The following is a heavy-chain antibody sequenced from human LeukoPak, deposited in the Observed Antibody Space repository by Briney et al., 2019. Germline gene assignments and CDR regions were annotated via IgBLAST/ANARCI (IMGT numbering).Heavy chain of an antibody. CDR1: GGSLSTGDYY. CDR2: VHHSGQSRYI. Sequence: SETLSLTCTVSGGSLSTGDYYWRCIRQPPGKGLEWIGYVHHSGQSRYIYYNPSLKCRVVISVDMSNNQVSLHLSSGTAADTAVYCCATKPNGAYYFDLWGQGALVTVSA. D-gene: IGHD4-17*01. J-gene: IGHJ4*02. CDR3: ATKPNGAYYFDL. V-gene: IGHV4-30-4*01.